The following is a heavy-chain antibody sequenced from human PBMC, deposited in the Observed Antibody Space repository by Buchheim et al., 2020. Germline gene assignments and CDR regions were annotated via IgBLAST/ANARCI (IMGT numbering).Heavy chain of an antibody. Sequence: EVQLLESGGGLVQPGVSLRLSCAASGFTFSSYDMSWVRQAPGKGLDWVSTISSSGGSTYYADSVQGRFTISRDHSKNTLYLQMNSPRAEDTAVYYCVKDQWDSWGQGTL. J-gene: IGHJ4*02. CDR1: GFTFSSYD. CDR2: ISSSGGST. V-gene: IGHV3-23*01. D-gene: IGHD6-19*01. CDR3: VKDQWDS.